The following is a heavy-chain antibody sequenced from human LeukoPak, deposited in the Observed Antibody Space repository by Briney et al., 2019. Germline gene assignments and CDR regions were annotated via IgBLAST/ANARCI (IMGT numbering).Heavy chain of an antibody. J-gene: IGHJ4*02. CDR2: LSGSGGST. Sequence: GGSLRLSCDASGFTFSTYAMSWVRQAPGEGLEWVSGLSGSGGSTWYADSVKGRFTISRDNSKNTVYLHMNSLRAEDTAVYYCAKFEGLCGSANTCYHFNCWGQGTLVTVSS. CDR3: AKFEGLCGSANTCYHFNC. D-gene: IGHD2-2*01. V-gene: IGHV3-23*01. CDR1: GFTFSTYA.